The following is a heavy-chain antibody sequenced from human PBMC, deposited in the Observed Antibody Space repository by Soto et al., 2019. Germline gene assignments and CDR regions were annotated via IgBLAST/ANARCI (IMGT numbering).Heavy chain of an antibody. Sequence: GGSLRLSCAASGFTFSNYWMHWVRQAPGKGLVWVSRIDRDGSSTTYADSVKGRFTISRDNAKNTLYLQMNSLRDEDTAVYYCTGVFSYDTSADRHFDTWGQGTLFTLSS. D-gene: IGHD3-22*01. J-gene: IGHJ4*02. CDR2: IDRDGSST. CDR3: TGVFSYDTSADRHFDT. CDR1: GFTFSNYW. V-gene: IGHV3-74*03.